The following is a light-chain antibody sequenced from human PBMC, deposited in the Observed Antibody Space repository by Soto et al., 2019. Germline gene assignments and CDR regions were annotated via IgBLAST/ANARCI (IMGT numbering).Light chain of an antibody. J-gene: IGLJ1*01. Sequence: QSVLTQPASVSGSPGQSITIACTGTSSDVGSHIAVTWYQQPPGKVPRLIIYEVTKQPSGISNRFSGSKSGNSASLTISGLQAEDEADYYCCSFTNSGTFVFGTGTKVTVL. CDR3: CSFTNSGTFV. CDR2: EVT. CDR1: SSDVGSHIA. V-gene: IGLV2-23*02.